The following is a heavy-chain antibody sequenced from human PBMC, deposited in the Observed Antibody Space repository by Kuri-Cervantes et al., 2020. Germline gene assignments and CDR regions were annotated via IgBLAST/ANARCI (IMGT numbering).Heavy chain of an antibody. D-gene: IGHD3-22*01. V-gene: IGHV3-21*03. J-gene: IGHJ6*03. CDR3: AREQYYDSSGYYRSYYYYMDV. CDR2: ISSSSSYI. Sequence: GESLKISCAASGFTFSSYSMNWVRQTPGKGLEWVSSISSSSSYIYYADSVKGRFTISRDNAKNSLYLQMNSLRAEDTAVYYCAREQYYDSSGYYRSYYYYMDVWGKGTTVTVSS. CDR1: GFTFSSYS.